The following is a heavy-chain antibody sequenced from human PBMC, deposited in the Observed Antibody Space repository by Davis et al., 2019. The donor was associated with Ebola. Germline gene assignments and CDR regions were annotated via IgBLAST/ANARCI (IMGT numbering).Heavy chain of an antibody. D-gene: IGHD4/OR15-4a*01. CDR3: LTIRQPA. CDR2: INPDGRNT. V-gene: IGHV3-74*03. J-gene: IGHJ5*02. Sequence: PGGSLRPSCVLPAPTLANNWTFCVRQAPGKGLVWVSSINPDGRNTTYADFVKGRFTTSRDNTKNTVFLQMEGLRVDDTAMYYCLTIRQPAWGQGTLVTVSS. CDR1: APTLANNW.